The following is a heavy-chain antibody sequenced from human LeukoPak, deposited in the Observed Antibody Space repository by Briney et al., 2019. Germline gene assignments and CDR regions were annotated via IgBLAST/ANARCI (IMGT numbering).Heavy chain of an antibody. CDR1: GYTFTGYY. Sequence: GASVKVSCKASGYTFTGYYMHWVRQAPGQGLEWMGWINPNSGGTNYAQKFQGRVTMTRDTSISTAYMELSRLRSDDTAVYYCARGRLLWFGELPTRDAFDIWGQGTMVTVSS. CDR3: ARGRLLWFGELPTRDAFDI. D-gene: IGHD3-10*01. J-gene: IGHJ3*02. V-gene: IGHV1-2*02. CDR2: INPNSGGT.